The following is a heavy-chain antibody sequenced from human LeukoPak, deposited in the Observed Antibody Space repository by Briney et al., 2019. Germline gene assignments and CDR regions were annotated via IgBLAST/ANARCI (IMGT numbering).Heavy chain of an antibody. J-gene: IGHJ4*02. V-gene: IGHV3-7*03. CDR1: GFTFSSYW. D-gene: IGHD6-13*01. CDR3: ARDPTGQQLSYHY. CDR2: IKQDGSEK. Sequence: GGSLRLSCAASGFTFSSYWMSWVRQAPGKGLEWAANIKQDGSEKYYVDSVKGRFTISRDNAKNSLYLQMNSLRAEDTAVYYCARDPTGQQLSYHYWGQGTLGTVSS.